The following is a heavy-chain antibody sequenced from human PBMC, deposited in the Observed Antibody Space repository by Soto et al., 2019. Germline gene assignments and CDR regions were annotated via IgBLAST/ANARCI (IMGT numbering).Heavy chain of an antibody. Sequence: EVQLLESGGGLVQPGRSLRLSCAASGFTFSNYGMKWVRQAPGKGLEWVSGIDGICSSTYYADSVKGRFTISRDNSKNTLFLQMNSLRAEDTALYYCAGGLDYWGQGTLVTVSS. CDR2: IDGICSST. J-gene: IGHJ4*02. V-gene: IGHV3-23*01. CDR3: AGGLDY. D-gene: IGHD2-15*01. CDR1: GFTFSNYG.